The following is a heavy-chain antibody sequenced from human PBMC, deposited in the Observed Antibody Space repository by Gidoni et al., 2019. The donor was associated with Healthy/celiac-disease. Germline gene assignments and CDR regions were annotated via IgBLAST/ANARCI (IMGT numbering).Heavy chain of an antibody. Sequence: QITLKESGPTLVHTTQTLTLTCTFPGFSLSTSGVGVGWIRQPPGKALEWLALIHLNDDKRYRPSLKSRLTNTKDTPKNQVVVTMNNMDPVDTAIYYCAHRRRSPREYYLDYWGQGTLVTVSS. D-gene: IGHD3-10*01. CDR2: IHLNDDK. CDR3: AHRRRSPREYYLDY. CDR1: GFSLSTSGVG. V-gene: IGHV2-5*01. J-gene: IGHJ4*02.